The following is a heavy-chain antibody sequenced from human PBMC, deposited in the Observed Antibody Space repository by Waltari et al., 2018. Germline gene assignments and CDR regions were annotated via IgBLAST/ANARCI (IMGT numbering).Heavy chain of an antibody. D-gene: IGHD5-12*01. V-gene: IGHV4-39*01. CDR1: GVPITSNSHY. CDR2: VSYSGTT. J-gene: IGHJ3*01. CDR3: ATYIGASVGTAAFDV. Sequence: QLQLQESGPRLVRPSQTLSLICSAPGVPITSNSHYWAWIRQSPGQGLAWIGTVSYSGTTYISPSLKSRVSVSRDTSKNQVSLILGSVTAADMAVYYCATYIGASVGTAAFDVWGQGTMVTVSS.